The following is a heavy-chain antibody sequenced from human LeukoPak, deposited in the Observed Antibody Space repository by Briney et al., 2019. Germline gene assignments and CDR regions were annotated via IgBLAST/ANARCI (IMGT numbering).Heavy chain of an antibody. J-gene: IGHJ4*02. CDR2: INHSGST. V-gene: IGHV4-34*01. D-gene: IGHD6-19*01. CDR3: ARLVMSSGWYLSVGY. CDR1: GGSFSGYY. Sequence: SETLSLTCAVYGGSFSGYYWSWIRQPPGKGLERIGEINHSGSTNYNPSLKSRVTISVDTSKNQFSLKLSSVTAADTAVYYCARLVMSSGWYLSVGYWGQGTLVTVSS.